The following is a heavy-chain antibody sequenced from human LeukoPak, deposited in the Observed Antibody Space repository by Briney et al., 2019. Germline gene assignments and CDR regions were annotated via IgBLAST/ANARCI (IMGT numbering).Heavy chain of an antibody. D-gene: IGHD5-12*01. V-gene: IGHV3-23*01. CDR1: GFSFRYNA. J-gene: IGHJ4*02. CDR3: ARPSDDEWLVTKRELDC. Sequence: HSGGSLRLSCAASGFSFRYNAMTRVRQSPGKELEWVSAISGSGGNTEYADSVKGRFTISRDNSKNTLFLQMTSLRAEDPAVYYCARPSDDEWLVTKRELDCWGQGPLVTVSS. CDR2: ISGSGGNT.